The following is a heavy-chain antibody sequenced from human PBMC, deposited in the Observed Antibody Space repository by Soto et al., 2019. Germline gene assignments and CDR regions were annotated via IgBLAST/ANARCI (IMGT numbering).Heavy chain of an antibody. J-gene: IGHJ5*02. D-gene: IGHD3-16*01. CDR2: MNPDTGNT. Sequence: QVQLVQSGAEVKMPGASVKVSCKASGYIFANYDVNWVRQATGQGLEWMGWMNPDTGNTGCAQKFQGRITMTRDTSINTAYMELTGLTFEDTAIYYCARGRFRQTYVDPWGQGTLVTVSS. CDR1: GYIFANYD. V-gene: IGHV1-8*01. CDR3: ARGRFRQTYVDP.